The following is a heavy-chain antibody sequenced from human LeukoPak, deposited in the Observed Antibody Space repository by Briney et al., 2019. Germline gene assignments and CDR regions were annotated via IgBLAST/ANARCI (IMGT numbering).Heavy chain of an antibody. V-gene: IGHV3-53*01. CDR3: ASRRDYGINC. CDR2: IYSGGST. CDR1: GFTVSSND. Sequence: GGSLRLSCAASGFTVSSNDMSWVRQAPGKGLEWVSVIYSGGSTYYADSVKGRFTISRDNSKNTLYLQMDSLRAEDTAVYYCASRRDYGINCWGQGTLVTVSS. D-gene: IGHD4-17*01. J-gene: IGHJ4*02.